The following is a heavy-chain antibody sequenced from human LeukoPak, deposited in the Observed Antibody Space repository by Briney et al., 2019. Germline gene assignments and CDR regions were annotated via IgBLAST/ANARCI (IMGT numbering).Heavy chain of an antibody. D-gene: IGHD2-2*01. CDR2: IHPSSGYR. CDR3: AWVTSGVRYNWFDP. J-gene: IGHJ5*02. V-gene: IGHV1-8*01. CDR1: GYTFTDYD. Sequence: GASVKVSCKTSGYTFTDYDINWVRQAPGQGLEWMGYIHPSSGYRESAQKFQGRVTMTRNVSTGTAYMELSSLTPEDTAVYYCAWVTSGVRYNWFDPWGQGTLITVSS.